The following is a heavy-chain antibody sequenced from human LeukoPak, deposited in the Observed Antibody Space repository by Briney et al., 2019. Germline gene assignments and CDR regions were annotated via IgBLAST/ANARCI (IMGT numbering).Heavy chain of an antibody. Sequence: SGGSLRLSCAASGFTFRNYWVSWIRQAPGRGLEWVANIKLDGTQKNYIQSVRGRFTISRDNARNFLYLQLSSLRAEDTAVYYCTRDFWTDYWGQGTLVTVSS. J-gene: IGHJ4*02. CDR2: IKLDGTQK. CDR3: TRDFWTDY. V-gene: IGHV3-7*01. CDR1: GFTFRNYW. D-gene: IGHD3/OR15-3a*01.